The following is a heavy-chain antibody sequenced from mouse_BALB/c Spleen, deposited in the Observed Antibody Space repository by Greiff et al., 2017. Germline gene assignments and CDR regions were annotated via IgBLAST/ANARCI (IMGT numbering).Heavy chain of an antibody. CDR3: ARGDDYVRYFDV. Sequence: VKLMESGAELVRPGTSVTVSCKASGYAFTNYLIEWVKQRPGQGLEWIGVINPGSGGTNYNEKFKGKATLTADKSSSTAYMQLSSLTSDDSAVYFCARGDDYVRYFDVWGAGTTVTVSS. J-gene: IGHJ1*01. D-gene: IGHD2-4*01. CDR1: GYAFTNYL. CDR2: INPGSGGT. V-gene: IGHV1-54*01.